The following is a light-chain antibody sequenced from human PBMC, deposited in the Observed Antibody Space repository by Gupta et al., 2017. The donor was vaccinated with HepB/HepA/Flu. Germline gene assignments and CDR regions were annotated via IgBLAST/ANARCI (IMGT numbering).Light chain of an antibody. CDR2: GAS. CDR3: QQYGSSPWT. Sequence: VLTPSPGTLSLSPGERATLSCRASQSVSSSYLAWYQQKPGQAPRLLIYGASSRATGIPDRFSGSGSGTDFTLTISRLEPEDFAVYYCQQYGSSPWTFGQGTKVEIK. CDR1: QSVSSSY. J-gene: IGKJ1*01. V-gene: IGKV3-20*01.